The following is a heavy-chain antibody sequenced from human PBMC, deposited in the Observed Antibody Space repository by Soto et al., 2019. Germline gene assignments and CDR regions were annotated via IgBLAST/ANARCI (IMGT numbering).Heavy chain of an antibody. CDR3: ARGVSGWSPFDL. D-gene: IGHD6-19*01. J-gene: IGHJ4*02. V-gene: IGHV1-2*04. CDR2: INPNSGVT. CDR1: GYTFTDYY. Sequence: ASVKVSCKTSGYTFTDYYVHWVRQAPGQGLEWMGWINPNSGVTNYAQKFQGWVTLTRDASVATAYMELNSLKSDDTAVFFCARGVSGWSPFDLWGQGTLVTVSS.